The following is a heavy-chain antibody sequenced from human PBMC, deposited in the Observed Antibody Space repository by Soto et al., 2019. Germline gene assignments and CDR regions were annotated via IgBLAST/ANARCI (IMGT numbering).Heavy chain of an antibody. Sequence: ASVKVSCKASGYTFTAYYIHWVRQAPGQGLEWMGWISPHSGGTNYAQKFQGRVTMTRDTSITTVYMELSRLRSDDTAVYFCAKDSMSGYDYHSFDFCGQGALVTVSS. D-gene: IGHD5-12*01. CDR2: ISPHSGGT. J-gene: IGHJ4*02. CDR1: GYTFTAYY. V-gene: IGHV1-2*02. CDR3: AKDSMSGYDYHSFDF.